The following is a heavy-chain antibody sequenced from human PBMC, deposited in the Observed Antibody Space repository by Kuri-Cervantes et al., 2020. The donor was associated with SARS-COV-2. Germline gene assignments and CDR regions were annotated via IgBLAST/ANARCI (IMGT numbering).Heavy chain of an antibody. V-gene: IGHV3-48*01. J-gene: IGHJ6*03. CDR3: ARVAGEGPIYYYYMDV. CDR2: ISSSSSTI. D-gene: IGHD2-21*01. Sequence: GESLKISCAASGFAFSSHSMNWVRQAPGKGLEWVSYISSSSSTIYYADSVKGRFTISRDNAKNSLYLQMNSLRAEDTAVYYCARVAGEGPIYYYYMDVWGKGTAVTVSS. CDR1: GFAFSSHS.